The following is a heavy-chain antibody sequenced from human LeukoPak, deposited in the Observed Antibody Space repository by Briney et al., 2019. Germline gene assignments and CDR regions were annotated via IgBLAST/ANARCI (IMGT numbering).Heavy chain of an antibody. Sequence: PGRSRRLSCAASGFTFSTSWMHWVRQAPGKVLVWVSRIKSDGSTTTYANSVKGRFTISRDNAKNTLFLQMNSLRAEDTAVYYCASGSFCTNGVCYKGFDYWGQGTLVSVSS. CDR3: ASGSFCTNGVCYKGFDY. J-gene: IGHJ4*02. V-gene: IGHV3-74*01. CDR1: GFTFSTSW. D-gene: IGHD2-8*01. CDR2: IKSDGSTT.